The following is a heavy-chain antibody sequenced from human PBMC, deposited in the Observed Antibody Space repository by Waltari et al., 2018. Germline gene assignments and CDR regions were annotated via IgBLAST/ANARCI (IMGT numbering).Heavy chain of an antibody. Sequence: QVQLVQSGAEVKKPGASVKVSCKASGYTFTSYDINWVREATGQGLEGMGWMNPNSGNTGYAKKFQGRVTMTRNTSISTAYMELSSLRSEDTAVYYCARGTYYYDSSGYYPNWYFDLWGRGTLVTVSS. CDR2: MNPNSGNT. V-gene: IGHV1-8*01. J-gene: IGHJ2*01. D-gene: IGHD3-22*01. CDR1: GYTFTSYD. CDR3: ARGTYYYDSSGYYPNWYFDL.